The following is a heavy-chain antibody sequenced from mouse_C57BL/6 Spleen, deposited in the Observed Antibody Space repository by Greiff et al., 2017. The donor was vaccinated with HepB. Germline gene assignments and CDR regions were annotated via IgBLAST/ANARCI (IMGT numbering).Heavy chain of an antibody. CDR2: IYPRSGNT. J-gene: IGHJ2*01. CDR3: ARGTTVVGGNYFDY. Sequence: QVQLQQSGAELARPGASVKLSCKASGYTFTSYGISWVKQRTGQGLEWIGEIYPRSGNTYYNEKFKGKATLTADKSSSTAYMELRSLTSEDSAVYFCARGTTVVGGNYFDYWGQGTTLTVSS. CDR1: GYTFTSYG. V-gene: IGHV1-81*01. D-gene: IGHD1-1*01.